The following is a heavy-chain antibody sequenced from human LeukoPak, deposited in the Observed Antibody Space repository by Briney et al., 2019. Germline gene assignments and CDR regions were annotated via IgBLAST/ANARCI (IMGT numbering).Heavy chain of an antibody. CDR2: FDPEDGET. V-gene: IGHV1-24*01. J-gene: IGHJ4*02. CDR3: ATGFLRYCSGGSCLLVY. Sequence: ASVKVSCKVSGYTLTELSMYWVRQAPGKGLEWMGGFDPEDGETIYAQKFQGRVTMTEDTSTDTAYMELSSLRSEDTAVYYCATGFLRYCSGGSCLLVYWGQGTLVTVSS. CDR1: GYTLTELS. D-gene: IGHD2-15*01.